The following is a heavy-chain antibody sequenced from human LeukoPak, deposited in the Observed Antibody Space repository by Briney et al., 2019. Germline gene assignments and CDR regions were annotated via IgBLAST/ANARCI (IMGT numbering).Heavy chain of an antibody. CDR3: ARVTGRFGEFPDY. J-gene: IGHJ4*02. D-gene: IGHD3-10*01. CDR1: GYSISSAYY. Sequence: SETLSLTCSVSGYSISSAYYWGWVRQPPGKGLEWIGTMYHSGSTNYNPSLKSRVTISVDTSKNQFSLKLSSVTAADTAVYYCARVTGRFGEFPDYWGQGTLVTVSS. V-gene: IGHV4-38-2*02. CDR2: MYHSGST.